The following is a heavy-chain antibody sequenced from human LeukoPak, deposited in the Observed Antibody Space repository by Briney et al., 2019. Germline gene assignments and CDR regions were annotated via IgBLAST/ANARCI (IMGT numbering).Heavy chain of an antibody. CDR1: GYSFTSDD. J-gene: IGHJ5*02. CDR3: ARGVGPTYGQEWFDP. V-gene: IGHV1-8*01. Sequence: ASVKVSCKASGYSFTSDDMNWVRQAPGQGLEWMGWMNAKSGRTGYAREFQGRISLTRNTSTSTAYMELSSLKSDDMAVYYCARGVGPTYGQEWFDPWGQGSLVIVSS. D-gene: IGHD3-10*01. CDR2: MNAKSGRT.